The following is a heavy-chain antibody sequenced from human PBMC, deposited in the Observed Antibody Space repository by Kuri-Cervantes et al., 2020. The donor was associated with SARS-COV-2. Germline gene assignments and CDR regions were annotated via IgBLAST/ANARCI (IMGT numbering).Heavy chain of an antibody. CDR3: ARVPLAYCGGDCFDY. D-gene: IGHD2-21*01. CDR1: GYTFTGYY. Sequence: ASVKVSCKASGYTFTGYYMHWVRQAPGQGLEWMGWISAYNGNTNYAQKLQGRVTMTTDTSTSTAYMELRSLRSDDTAVYYCARVPLAYCGGDCFDYWGQGTLVTDSS. V-gene: IGHV1-18*04. CDR2: ISAYNGNT. J-gene: IGHJ4*02.